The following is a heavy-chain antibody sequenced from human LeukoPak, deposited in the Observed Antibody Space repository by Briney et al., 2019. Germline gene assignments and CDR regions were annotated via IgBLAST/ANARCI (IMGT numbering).Heavy chain of an antibody. Sequence: QPGGSLRLSCAASGFTFSSYGMHWVRQAPGKGLEWVAVIWYDGSNKYYADSVKGRSTISRDNSKNTLYLQMNSLRAEDTAVYYCARAGTGTTGEYFDYWGQGTLVTVSS. CDR1: GFTFSSYG. CDR2: IWYDGSNK. J-gene: IGHJ4*02. D-gene: IGHD1-7*01. CDR3: ARAGTGTTGEYFDY. V-gene: IGHV3-33*01.